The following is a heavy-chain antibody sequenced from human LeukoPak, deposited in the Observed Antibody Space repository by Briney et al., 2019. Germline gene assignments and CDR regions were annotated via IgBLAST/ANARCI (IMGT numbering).Heavy chain of an antibody. CDR2: ISGSGGST. CDR1: GFTFSSYA. J-gene: IGHJ4*02. CDR3: AKSYEGWTDPYFDY. V-gene: IGHV3-23*01. Sequence: GGSLRLSCAASGFTFSSYAMSWVRQAPGKGLEWVSAISGSGGSTYYADSVKGRFTISRDNSKNTLYLQMNSLRAEDTAVYYWAKSYEGWTDPYFDYGGQGTLVTVS. D-gene: IGHD1-1*01.